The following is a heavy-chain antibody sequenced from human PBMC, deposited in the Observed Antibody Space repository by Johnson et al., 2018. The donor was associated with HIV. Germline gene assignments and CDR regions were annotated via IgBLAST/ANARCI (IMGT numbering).Heavy chain of an antibody. CDR1: GLTFSNAW. J-gene: IGHJ3*02. CDR3: TTDRGGSSDAFDI. D-gene: IGHD3-10*01. Sequence: VQLVESGGGLVKPGGSLRLSCAASGLTFSNAWMSWVRQAPGKGLEWVGRIKSKTDGGTTDYAAPVKGRFTISRDDSKNTLYLQMNSLKTEDTAVYYCTTDRGGSSDAFDIWGQGTMVTVSS. V-gene: IGHV3-15*01. CDR2: IKSKTDGGTT.